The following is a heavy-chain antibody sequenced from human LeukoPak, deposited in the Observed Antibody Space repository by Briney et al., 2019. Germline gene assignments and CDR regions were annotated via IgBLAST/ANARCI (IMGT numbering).Heavy chain of an antibody. CDR1: GGSFSGYY. CDR2: FNHSGST. D-gene: IGHD2-15*01. CDR3: ASMRGYCSGGSCYSPDAFDI. Sequence: SETLSLTCAVYGGSFSGYYWSWIRQPPGKGLEWIGEFNHSGSTNYNPSLKSRVTISVDTSKNQFALKLSSVTAADTAVYYCASMRGYCSGGSCYSPDAFDIWGQGTMVTVSS. J-gene: IGHJ3*02. V-gene: IGHV4-34*01.